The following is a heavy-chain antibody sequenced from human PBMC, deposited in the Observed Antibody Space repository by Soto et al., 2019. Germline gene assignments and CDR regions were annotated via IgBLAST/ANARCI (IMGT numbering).Heavy chain of an antibody. V-gene: IGHV1-24*01. Sequence: ASVKVSCKVSGYTLTKLSMHWVRQAPGKGLEWMAGFDPEDGETIYAQKFQGRVTMTEDTSAHTAYMELSSLRSEDTAVYYCARTDSRYYGMDVWGQGTTVTVSS. J-gene: IGHJ6*02. CDR1: GYTLTKLS. D-gene: IGHD4-4*01. CDR2: FDPEDGET. CDR3: ARTDSRYYGMDV.